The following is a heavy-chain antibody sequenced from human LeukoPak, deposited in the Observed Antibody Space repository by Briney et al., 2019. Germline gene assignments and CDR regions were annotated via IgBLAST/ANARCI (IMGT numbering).Heavy chain of an antibody. CDR1: GITIRNYG. J-gene: IGHJ4*02. D-gene: IGHD3-16*01. CDR2: ISSSSSYI. Sequence: GGTLRLSCAASGITIRNYGMTWVRQAPGKGLEWVSSISSSSSYIYYADSVKGRFTISRDNAKNSLYLQMNSLRAEDTAVYYCARDPSWGTGYYFDYWGQGTLVTVSS. CDR3: ARDPSWGTGYYFDY. V-gene: IGHV3-21*01.